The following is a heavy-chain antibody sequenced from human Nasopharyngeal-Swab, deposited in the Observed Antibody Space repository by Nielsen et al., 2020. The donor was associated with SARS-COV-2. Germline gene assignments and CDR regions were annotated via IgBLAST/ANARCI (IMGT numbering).Heavy chain of an antibody. Sequence: LRLSCTVSGGSISSGSYYWSWIRQPAGKGLEWIGRIYTSGSTNYNPSLKSRVTISVDTSKNQFSLNLSSVTAADTAVYYCARTAATEFGWGYGSGSSRFWFDPWGQGILVTVSS. CDR3: ARTAATEFGWGYGSGSSRFWFDP. CDR2: IYTSGST. V-gene: IGHV4-61*02. D-gene: IGHD3-10*01. CDR1: GGSISSGSYY. J-gene: IGHJ5*02.